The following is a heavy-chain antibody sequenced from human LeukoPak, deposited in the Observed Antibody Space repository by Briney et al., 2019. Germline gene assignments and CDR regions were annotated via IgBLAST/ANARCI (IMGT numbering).Heavy chain of an antibody. CDR1: GGTFSSYA. CDR3: ARGDYVWGSYRYLY. Sequence: ASVKVSCKASGGTFSSYAISWVRQAPGQGLEWMGGIIPIFGTANYAQKFQGRVTITADESTSPAYMELSSLRSEDTAVYYCARGDYVWGSYRYLYWGQGTLVTVSS. V-gene: IGHV1-69*13. D-gene: IGHD3-16*02. J-gene: IGHJ4*02. CDR2: IIPIFGTA.